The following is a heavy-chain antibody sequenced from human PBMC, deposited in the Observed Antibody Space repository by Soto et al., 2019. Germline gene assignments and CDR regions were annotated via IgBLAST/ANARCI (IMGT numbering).Heavy chain of an antibody. V-gene: IGHV3-30*04. CDR3: ARDAFDFASGYYHYHYGMDV. CDR2: VSYDGSNK. Sequence: PGGSLRLSCVASGFTFSNYAMHWVRQAPGKGLEWVAVVSYDGSNKDYADSVKGRFTISRDNSKSTLHLQMNSLRGEDTAEYYCARDAFDFASGYYHYHYGMDVWGQGTTVTVSS. J-gene: IGHJ6*02. CDR1: GFTFSNYA. D-gene: IGHD3-3*01.